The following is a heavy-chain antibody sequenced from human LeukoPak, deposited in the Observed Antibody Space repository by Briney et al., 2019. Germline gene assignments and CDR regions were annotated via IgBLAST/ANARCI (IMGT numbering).Heavy chain of an antibody. CDR2: IIPIFGTA. Sequence: SVKVSCKASGGTFSSYAISWVRQAPGQGLEWMGGIIPIFGTANYAQKFQGRVTITADESTSTAYMELSSLRSEDTAAYYCARDTGGVYSSGWYAAFDIWGQGTMVTVSS. D-gene: IGHD6-19*01. J-gene: IGHJ3*02. CDR1: GGTFSSYA. CDR3: ARDTGGVYSSGWYAAFDI. V-gene: IGHV1-69*13.